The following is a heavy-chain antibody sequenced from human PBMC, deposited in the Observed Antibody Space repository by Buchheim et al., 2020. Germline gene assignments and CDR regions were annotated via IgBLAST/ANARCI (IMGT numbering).Heavy chain of an antibody. CDR1: GGSISSSSYY. J-gene: IGHJ5*02. D-gene: IGHD6-6*01. V-gene: IGHV4-39*01. CDR3: ARHTDQYSSSPNWFDP. Sequence: QLQLQESGPGLVKPSETLSLTCTVSGGSISSSSYYWGWIRQPPGKGLEWIGSIYYSGSTYYNPSLKSRVTISVDTSKNQFSLKLSSVTAADTAVYYCARHTDQYSSSPNWFDPWGQGTL. CDR2: IYYSGST.